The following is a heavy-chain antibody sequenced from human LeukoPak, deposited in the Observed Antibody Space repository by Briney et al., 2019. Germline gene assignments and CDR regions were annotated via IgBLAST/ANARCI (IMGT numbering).Heavy chain of an antibody. CDR1: GGSISSGSYY. CDR2: IYTSGST. J-gene: IGHJ4*02. V-gene: IGHV4-61*02. CDR3: ARGGERYCSSTSCSLDY. D-gene: IGHD2-2*01. Sequence: SETLSLTCTVSGGSISSGSYYWSWIRQPAGKGLEWIGRIYTSGSTNYNPSLKSRVTISVVTSKNQFSLKLSSVTAADTAVYYCARGGERYCSSTSCSLDYWGQGTLVTVSS.